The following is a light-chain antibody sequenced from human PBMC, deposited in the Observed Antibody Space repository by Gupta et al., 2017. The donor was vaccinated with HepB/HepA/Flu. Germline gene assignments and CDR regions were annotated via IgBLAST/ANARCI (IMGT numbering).Light chain of an antibody. CDR3: AAGDDSRNGVV. J-gene: IGLJ2*01. CDR1: TSNIGSNT. CDR2: SNH. V-gene: IGLV1-44*01. Sequence: SLLIQPPSASGTPEPTVTISCSESTSNIGSNTVNWYQLHPGVAPRLLVYSNHQRPSGVPDRFFGSKSGTSAALAITGLQAEDEADYYCAAGDDSRNGVVFGGGTRLTVL.